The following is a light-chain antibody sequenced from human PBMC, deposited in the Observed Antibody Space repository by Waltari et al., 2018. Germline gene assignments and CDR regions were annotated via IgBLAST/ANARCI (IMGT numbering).Light chain of an antibody. CDR1: QGISSY. V-gene: IGKV1-9*01. J-gene: IGKJ4*01. Sequence: IQLTQSPSSLSASVGDRVTITCRASQGISSYLAWYQQKPGKATKLLIYAASTLQSGVPSRFSGSGSGTDFTLIISSLQPEDFATYYCQQLNTYPLTFGGGTKVEIK. CDR2: AAS. CDR3: QQLNTYPLT.